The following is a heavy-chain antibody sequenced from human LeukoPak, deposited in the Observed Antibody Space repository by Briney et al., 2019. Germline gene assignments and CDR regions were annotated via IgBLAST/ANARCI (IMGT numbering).Heavy chain of an antibody. J-gene: IGHJ4*02. Sequence: SETLSLTCTVSGGSIRSYYWSWIRQPPGKGLEWIGYIYYSGSTNYNPSLKSRVTISVDTSKNQFSLKLSSVTAADTAVYYCARAISGYRDAYAYWGQGTLVTVSS. CDR2: IYYSGST. V-gene: IGHV4-59*12. CDR3: ARAISGYRDAYAY. D-gene: IGHD5-18*01. CDR1: GGSIRSYY.